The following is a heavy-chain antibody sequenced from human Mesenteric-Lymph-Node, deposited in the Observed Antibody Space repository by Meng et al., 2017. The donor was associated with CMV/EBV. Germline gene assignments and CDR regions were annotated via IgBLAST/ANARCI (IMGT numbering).Heavy chain of an antibody. V-gene: IGHV3-23*03. CDR3: AKPGSTSSAHYFDY. J-gene: IGHJ4*02. CDR2: IYSGGSST. D-gene: IGHD2-2*01. CDR1: GFTFSSYA. Sequence: GGSLRLSCAASGFTFSSYAMSWVRQAPGKGLEWVSVIYSGGSSTYSADSVKGRFTISRDNSKNTLYLQMNSLRAEDTAVYYCAKPGSTSSAHYFDYWGQGTLVTVSS.